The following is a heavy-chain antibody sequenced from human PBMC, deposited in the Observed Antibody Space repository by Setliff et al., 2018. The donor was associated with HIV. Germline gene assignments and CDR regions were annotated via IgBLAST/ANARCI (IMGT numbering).Heavy chain of an antibody. CDR1: GYSVSSGYY. CDR2: MYYTGTT. Sequence: SETLSLTCAVSGYSVSSGYYWAWIRQAPGKGLQWIGQMYYTGTTDYNPSLSSRVTISQDKSRNQFSLKLSSVTAADTAVYYCARQKSITMIVVVIMDWFDPWGQGTLVTVSS. CDR3: ARQKSITMIVVVIMDWFDP. D-gene: IGHD3-22*01. V-gene: IGHV4-38-2*01. J-gene: IGHJ5*02.